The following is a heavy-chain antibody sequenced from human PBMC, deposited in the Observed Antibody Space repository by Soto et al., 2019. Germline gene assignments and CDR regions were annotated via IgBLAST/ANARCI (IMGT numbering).Heavy chain of an antibody. CDR3: AKEGYYYDSRGRGGDAFDI. Sequence: QVQLVESGGGVVQPGRSLRLSCAASGFTFSSYGMHWVRQAPGKGLEWVAVISYDGSNKYYADSVKGRFTISRDNAKNTLYLQMNSLSAEDTAVYYCAKEGYYYDSRGRGGDAFDIWGQGTMVTVSS. CDR2: ISYDGSNK. D-gene: IGHD3-22*01. V-gene: IGHV3-30*18. J-gene: IGHJ3*02. CDR1: GFTFSSYG.